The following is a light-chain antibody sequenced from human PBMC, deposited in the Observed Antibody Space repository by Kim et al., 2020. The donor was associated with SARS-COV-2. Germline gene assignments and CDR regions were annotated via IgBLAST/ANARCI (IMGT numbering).Light chain of an antibody. Sequence: GQTVRIPCKGDRLSRHYASCYQQRPGQAPVLVFYASNNRPSGIPDRFSGSTSGNTASLTITGDQAEDEADYYCTSRDSNGDQPLYVFGTGTKVTVL. CDR2: ASN. CDR1: RLSRHY. CDR3: TSRDSNGDQPLYV. J-gene: IGLJ1*01. V-gene: IGLV3-19*01.